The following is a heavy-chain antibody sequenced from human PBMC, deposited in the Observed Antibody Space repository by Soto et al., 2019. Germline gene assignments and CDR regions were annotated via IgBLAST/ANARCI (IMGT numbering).Heavy chain of an antibody. V-gene: IGHV4-4*02. CDR1: GGSISSSNW. J-gene: IGHJ4*02. CDR2: IYHSGST. D-gene: IGHD6-13*01. CDR3: ARAAMGGSSWPFDY. Sequence: QVQLQESGPGLVKPSGTLSLTCAVSGGSISSSNWWSWVRQPPGKGLEWIGEIYHSGSTNYNPSLMSRVTISVDKSKNQSSLKLSSVTAADTAVYYCARAAMGGSSWPFDYWGQGTLVTVSS.